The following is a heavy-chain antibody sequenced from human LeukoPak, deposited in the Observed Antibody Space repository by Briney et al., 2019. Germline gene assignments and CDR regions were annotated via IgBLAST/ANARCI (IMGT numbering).Heavy chain of an antibody. V-gene: IGHV3-30*18. CDR2: ISYDGSNK. Sequence: PGGSLRLSCAASGFTFSSYGMHWVRQAPGKGLEWVADISYDGSNKYYADSVKGRFTISRDNSKNTLYLQMNSLRAEDTAVYYCAKVAYYYDFWSGYYNRDAFDIWGQGTMVTVSS. J-gene: IGHJ3*02. CDR1: GFTFSSYG. D-gene: IGHD3-3*01. CDR3: AKVAYYYDFWSGYYNRDAFDI.